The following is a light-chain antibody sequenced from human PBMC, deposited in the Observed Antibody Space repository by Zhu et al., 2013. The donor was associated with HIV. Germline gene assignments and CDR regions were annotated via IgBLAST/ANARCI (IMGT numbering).Light chain of an antibody. Sequence: DIQMTQSPSSLSASVGDRVTITCQASQDISNYLNWYQQKPGKAPKLLIYDASNLETGVPSRFSGSGSGTEFTLTITSLQPDDFGTYYCQQYNGYSWTFGQGTKVEIK. CDR1: QDISNY. J-gene: IGKJ1*01. V-gene: IGKV1-33*01. CDR3: QQYNGYSWT. CDR2: DAS.